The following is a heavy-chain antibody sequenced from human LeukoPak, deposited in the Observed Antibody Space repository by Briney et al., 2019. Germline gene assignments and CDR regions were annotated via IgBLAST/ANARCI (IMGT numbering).Heavy chain of an antibody. CDR2: IYHSGST. V-gene: IGHV4-59*01. D-gene: IGHD2-15*01. J-gene: IGHJ5*02. CDR1: GGSISSYY. CDR3: ARDQGGLDP. Sequence: SETLSLTCTVSGGSISSYYWSWIRQPPGKGLEWIGYIYHSGSTNYNPSLKSRVTISVDTSKNQFSLKLSSVTAADTAVYYCARDQGGLDPWGQGTLVTVSS.